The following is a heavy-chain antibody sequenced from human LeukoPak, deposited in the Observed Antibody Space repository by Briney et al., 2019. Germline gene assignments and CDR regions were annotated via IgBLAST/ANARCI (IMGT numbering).Heavy chain of an antibody. CDR1: GFTFSSYS. D-gene: IGHD6-13*01. Sequence: GGSLRLSCAASGFTFSSYSMNWVRQAPGKGLEWVSSISSSSSYIYYADSVKGRFTISRDNAKNSLYLQMNSLRAEDTAVYYCARVKKIGIAAAFDYWGQGTLVTVSS. J-gene: IGHJ4*02. V-gene: IGHV3-21*01. CDR3: ARVKKIGIAAAFDY. CDR2: ISSSSSYI.